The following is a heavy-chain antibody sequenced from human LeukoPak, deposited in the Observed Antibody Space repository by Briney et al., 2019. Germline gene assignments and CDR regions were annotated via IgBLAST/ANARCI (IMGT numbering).Heavy chain of an antibody. D-gene: IGHD2-21*01. V-gene: IGHV3-48*03. CDR3: AREAASCGGDCLDY. Sequence: GGSLRLSCSVSEFTFSDYEVNWVRQAPGKGLEWISYISSSGTSIYYANSVKGRFTVSRDNAKNTVHLQMNTLRAEDTALYYCAREAASCGGDCLDYWGQGTLVTVSS. CDR1: EFTFSDYE. CDR2: ISSSGTSI. J-gene: IGHJ4*02.